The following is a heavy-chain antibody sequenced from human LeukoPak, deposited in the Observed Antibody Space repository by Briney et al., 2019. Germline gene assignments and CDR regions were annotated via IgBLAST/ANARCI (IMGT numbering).Heavy chain of an antibody. CDR3: ARVIVPNWFDP. CDR1: GYTFTSYE. Sequence: ASVKVACKASGYTFTSYEINWVRQATGQGLEWMGWINPNSGNTGYAQKFQGRVTMTRHTSISTAYMELSSLRSEDTAVYYCARVIVPNWFDPWGQGTLVTVSS. J-gene: IGHJ5*02. D-gene: IGHD3-22*01. V-gene: IGHV1-8*01. CDR2: INPNSGNT.